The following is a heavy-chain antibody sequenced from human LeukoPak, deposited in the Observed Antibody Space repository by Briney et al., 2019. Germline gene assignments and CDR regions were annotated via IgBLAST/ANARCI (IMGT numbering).Heavy chain of an antibody. CDR1: GFTFSSYA. J-gene: IGHJ4*02. CDR2: ISYDGSNK. Sequence: PGGSLRLSCAASGFTFSSYAMHWVRQAPGKGLEWVAVISYDGSNKYYADSVKGRFTISRDNSKNTLYLQMNSLRAEDAAVYYCASPRDGWGQGTLVTVSS. D-gene: IGHD2-21*02. V-gene: IGHV3-30-3*01. CDR3: ASPRDG.